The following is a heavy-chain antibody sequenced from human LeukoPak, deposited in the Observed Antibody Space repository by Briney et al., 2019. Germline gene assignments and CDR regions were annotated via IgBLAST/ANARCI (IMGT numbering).Heavy chain of an antibody. CDR2: IYYSGST. V-gene: IGHV4-30-4*08. Sequence: SETLSLTCTVAAASISSYYWSWIRQPPGKGLEWIGYIYYSGSTYYNPSLKSRVTISVDTSKNQFSLKLSSVTAADTAVYYCARTHIAAAGTDWFDPWGQGTLVTVSS. J-gene: IGHJ5*02. D-gene: IGHD6-13*01. CDR3: ARTHIAAAGTDWFDP. CDR1: AASISSYY.